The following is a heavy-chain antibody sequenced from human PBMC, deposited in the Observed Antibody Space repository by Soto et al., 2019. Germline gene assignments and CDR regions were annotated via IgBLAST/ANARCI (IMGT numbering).Heavy chain of an antibody. V-gene: IGHV3-7*03. J-gene: IGHJ4*02. CDR3: ARPPLRVLRFLEWYFDY. CDR2: IKQDGSEK. Sequence: GGSLRLSCAASGFTFSSYWMSWVRQAPGKGLEWVANIKQDGSEKYYVDSVKGRFTISRDNAKNSLYLQMNSLRAEDTAVYYCARPPLRVLRFLEWYFDYWGQGTLVTVSS. D-gene: IGHD3-3*01. CDR1: GFTFSSYW.